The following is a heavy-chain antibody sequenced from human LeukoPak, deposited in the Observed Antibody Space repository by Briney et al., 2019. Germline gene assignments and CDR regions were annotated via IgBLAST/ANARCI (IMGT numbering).Heavy chain of an antibody. D-gene: IGHD3-10*01. Sequence: GGSLRLPCAASGFIFGSFEMNWVRQAPGKGLEWVSYISTSGRTIHYADSVKGRFTISRDNAKNSLFLQMNSLRAEDTAVYYCARDLFGALDSWGQGALVTVSS. CDR2: ISTSGRTI. V-gene: IGHV3-48*03. CDR1: GFIFGSFE. J-gene: IGHJ5*01. CDR3: ARDLFGALDS.